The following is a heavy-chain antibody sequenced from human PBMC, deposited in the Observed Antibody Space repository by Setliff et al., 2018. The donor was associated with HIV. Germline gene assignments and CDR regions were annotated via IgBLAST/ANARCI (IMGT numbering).Heavy chain of an antibody. Sequence: SETLSLTCTVSGGSVSSGDYCWSWIRQPPGKGLEWIGYIYYSGSAYYNPSLKSRVTMSVDTSENQFSLKLTSVTAADTAVYYCASQPAYSTDWYPPGYFDHWGQGTLVTVSS. CDR2: IYYSGSA. CDR3: ASQPAYSTDWYPPGYFDH. D-gene: IGHD6-19*01. J-gene: IGHJ4*02. V-gene: IGHV4-31*03. CDR1: GGSVSSGDYC.